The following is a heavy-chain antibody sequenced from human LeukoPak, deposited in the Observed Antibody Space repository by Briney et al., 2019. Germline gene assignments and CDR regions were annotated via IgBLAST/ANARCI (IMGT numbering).Heavy chain of an antibody. V-gene: IGHV4-34*01. Sequence: SGTLTLTCAVSGWSFSGYDLRWIRQPPGKGLEWMGEINHSGSTNYNPALTSRVPISVDTYKNQISLKLSSMTAADTAVYDCARAEMDGNSGLDYGGRGKGVTVSA. CDR3: ARAEMDGNSGLDY. D-gene: IGHD4-23*01. CDR1: GWSFSGYD. J-gene: IGHJ4*02. CDR2: INHSGST.